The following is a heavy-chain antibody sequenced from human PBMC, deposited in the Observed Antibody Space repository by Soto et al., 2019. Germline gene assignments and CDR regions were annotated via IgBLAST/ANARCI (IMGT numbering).Heavy chain of an antibody. CDR2: ISAYNGNT. Sequence: ASVKVSCKASGYTFTGYYMHWVRQAPGQGLEWMGWISAYNGNTNYAQKLQGRVTMTTDTSTSTAYMELRSLRSDDTAVYYCARDQASYYYDSSGYDYWGQGTLVTVSS. CDR3: ARDQASYYYDSSGYDY. J-gene: IGHJ4*02. D-gene: IGHD3-22*01. CDR1: GYTFTGYY. V-gene: IGHV1-18*04.